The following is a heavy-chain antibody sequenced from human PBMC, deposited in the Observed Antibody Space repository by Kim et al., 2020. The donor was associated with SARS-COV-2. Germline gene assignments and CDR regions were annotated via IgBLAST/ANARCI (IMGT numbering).Heavy chain of an antibody. Sequence: ASVKVSCKASGYTFTSYYIHWMRQAPGQGLEWVGRISPKSGVTNYAQKLQGRVTVTRDTSINTIYMELSSLRSDDTAVYFCARATDDGTGVWGQGTTVIVSS. CDR1: GYTFTSYY. V-gene: IGHV1-2*06. CDR2: ISPKSGVT. J-gene: IGHJ6*02. D-gene: IGHD2-21*02. CDR3: ARATDDGTGV.